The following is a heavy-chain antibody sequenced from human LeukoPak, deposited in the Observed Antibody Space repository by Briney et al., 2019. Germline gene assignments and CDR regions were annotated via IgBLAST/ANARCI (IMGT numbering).Heavy chain of an antibody. CDR1: GFTFSSYW. Sequence: GGSLRLSCAAPGFTFSSYWMHWVRQAPGKGLVWVSRINSDGSSTSYADSVKGRFTISRDNAKNTLYLQMNSLRAEDTAVYYCARSGNNYGNYYCDYWGQGTLVTVSS. J-gene: IGHJ4*02. CDR3: ARSGNNYGNYYCDY. V-gene: IGHV3-74*01. CDR2: INSDGSST. D-gene: IGHD5-18*01.